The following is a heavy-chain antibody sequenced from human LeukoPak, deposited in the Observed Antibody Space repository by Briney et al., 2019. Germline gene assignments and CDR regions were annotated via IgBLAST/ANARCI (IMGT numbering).Heavy chain of an antibody. CDR1: GFTFSSYA. CDR3: ARGQVALRLGELSWDDAFDI. J-gene: IGHJ3*02. D-gene: IGHD3-16*02. Sequence: GGSPRLSCAASGFTFSSYAMHWVRQAPGKGLEWVAVISYDGSNKYYADSVKGRFTISRDDSKNTLYLQMNSLRAEDTAVYYCARGQVALRLGELSWDDAFDIWGQGTMVTVSS. CDR2: ISYDGSNK. V-gene: IGHV3-30*04.